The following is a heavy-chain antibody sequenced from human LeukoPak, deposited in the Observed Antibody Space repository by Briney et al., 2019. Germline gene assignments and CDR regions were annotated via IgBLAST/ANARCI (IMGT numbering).Heavy chain of an antibody. CDR2: INSDGSST. J-gene: IGHJ4*02. Sequence: GGSLRLSCAASGFTFSSYWMHWVRQAPGKGLVWVSRINSDGSSTSYADSVKGRFTISRDNAKNTLYLQMNSLRAEDTAVYYCARVVGGSYYYFDYWGQGTLVTVSS. V-gene: IGHV3-74*01. CDR1: GFTFSSYW. D-gene: IGHD1-26*01. CDR3: ARVVGGSYYYFDY.